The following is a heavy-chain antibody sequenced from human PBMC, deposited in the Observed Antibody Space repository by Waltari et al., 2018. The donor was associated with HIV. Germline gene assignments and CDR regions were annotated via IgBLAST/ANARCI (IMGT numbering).Heavy chain of an antibody. CDR3: ARHGNYGDYVFDP. CDR1: GGSFSGYY. V-gene: IGHV4-34*01. Sequence: QVQLQQWGAGLLTPSETLSLTCAVYGGSFSGYYWRWIRQPPGKGLEWIGEINHSGSTNYNPSLKSRVTISVDTSKNQFSLKLSSVTAADTAVYYCARHGNYGDYVFDPWGQGTLVTVSS. CDR2: INHSGST. J-gene: IGHJ5*02. D-gene: IGHD4-17*01.